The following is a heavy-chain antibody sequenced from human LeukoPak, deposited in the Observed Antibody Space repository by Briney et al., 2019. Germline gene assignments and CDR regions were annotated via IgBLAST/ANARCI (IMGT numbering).Heavy chain of an antibody. J-gene: IGHJ4*02. V-gene: IGHV4-38-2*02. CDR2: IYHSGST. CDR1: GYSISSGYY. D-gene: IGHD4-17*01. CDR3: ARDYGDYGTFDY. Sequence: PSETLSLTCTVSGYSISSGYYWGWIRQPPGKGLEWIGSIYHSGSTYYNPSLKSRVTISVDTSKNQFSLKLSSVTAADTAVYYCARDYGDYGTFDYWGQGTLVTVSS.